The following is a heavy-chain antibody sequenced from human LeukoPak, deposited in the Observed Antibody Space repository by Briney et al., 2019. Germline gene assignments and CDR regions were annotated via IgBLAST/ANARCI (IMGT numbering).Heavy chain of an antibody. Sequence: GGSLSLSCAASGFTFSNYAMSWVRQAPGKGLQWVSAIDSGGGTYYANSVKGRFTISRDNSKDTLYLQLNSLRAEDTAVYYCARATASNWFDPWGQGTLVTVSS. CDR2: IDSGGGT. V-gene: IGHV3-23*01. CDR3: ARATASNWFDP. D-gene: IGHD2-21*01. CDR1: GFTFSNYA. J-gene: IGHJ5*02.